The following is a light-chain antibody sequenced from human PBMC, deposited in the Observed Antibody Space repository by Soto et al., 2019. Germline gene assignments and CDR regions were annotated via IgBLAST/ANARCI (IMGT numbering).Light chain of an antibody. CDR3: MQDLQTSRT. CDR2: LGS. CDR1: QSLLHSNVYNS. V-gene: IGKV2-28*01. Sequence: DIVMTQSPPSLPVTPGEPASISCRSSQSLLHSNVYNSLDWYLQKPGQSPQPLIYLGSNRASGVPDRFSGSGSGTDFTLKISRVEAEDVGVYYCMQDLQTSRTFGQGTKVEIK. J-gene: IGKJ1*01.